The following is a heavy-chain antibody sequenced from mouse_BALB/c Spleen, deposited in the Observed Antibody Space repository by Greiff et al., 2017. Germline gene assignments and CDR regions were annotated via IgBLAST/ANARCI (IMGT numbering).Heavy chain of an antibody. CDR1: GFTFSSYA. CDR3: AREGAYYGNFYAMDY. D-gene: IGHD2-10*01. J-gene: IGHJ4*01. Sequence: EVNVVESGGGLVKPGGSLKLSCAASGFTFSSYAMSWVRQTPEKRLEWVASISSGGSTYYPDSVKGRFTISRDNARNILYLQMSSLRSEDTAMYYCAREGAYYGNFYAMDYWGQGTSVTVSS. CDR2: ISSGGST. V-gene: IGHV5-6-5*01.